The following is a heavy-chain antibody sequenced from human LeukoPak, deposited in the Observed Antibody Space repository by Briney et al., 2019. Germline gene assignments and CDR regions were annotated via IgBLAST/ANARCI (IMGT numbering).Heavy chain of an antibody. CDR2: INHSGST. V-gene: IGHV4-34*01. J-gene: IGHJ5*02. CDR3: AGLIRPGWFDP. D-gene: IGHD1-14*01. Sequence: SETLSLTCAVYGGSFSGYYWSWIRQPPGKGLEWIGEINHSGSTNYNPSLKSRVTISVDTSKNQFSLKLSSVTAADTAVYYCAGLIRPGWFDPWGQGTLVTVSS. CDR1: GGSFSGYY.